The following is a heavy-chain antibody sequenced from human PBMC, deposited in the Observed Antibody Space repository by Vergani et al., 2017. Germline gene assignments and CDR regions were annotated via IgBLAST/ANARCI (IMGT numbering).Heavy chain of an antibody. V-gene: IGHV1-2*02. Sequence: QVQLVQSGAEVKKPGASVKVSCKASGYTFTGYYMHWVRQAPGQGLEWMGWINPNSGGTNYAQKFQGRVTMTEDTSTDTAYMELSSLRSDDTAVYYCATDGGIAARILFNYWGQGTLVTVSS. CDR1: GYTFTGYY. J-gene: IGHJ4*02. CDR2: INPNSGGT. CDR3: ATDGGIAARILFNY. D-gene: IGHD6-6*01.